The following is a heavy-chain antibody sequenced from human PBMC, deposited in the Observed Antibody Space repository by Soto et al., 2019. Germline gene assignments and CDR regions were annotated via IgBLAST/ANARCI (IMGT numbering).Heavy chain of an antibody. CDR1: GFSHSNSGMG. CDR3: AHSSRYDSSGPHPYYYYYYGMDV. CDR2: IYWDDDK. J-gene: IGHJ6*02. V-gene: IGHV2-5*02. Sequence: SSATPMNQEQILALTCTFSGFSHSNSGMGVGWIRQPPGKALEWLALIYWDDDKRYSPSLKSRLTITKDTSKNQVVLTMTNMDPVDTATYYCAHSSRYDSSGPHPYYYYYYGMDVWGQGTTVTVSS. D-gene: IGHD3-22*01.